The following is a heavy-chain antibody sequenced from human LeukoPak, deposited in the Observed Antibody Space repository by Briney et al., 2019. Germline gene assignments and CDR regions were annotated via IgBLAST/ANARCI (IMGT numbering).Heavy chain of an antibody. CDR3: ARGYSRRGLWFRESIQYYFGY. Sequence: GASVKVSCKASGYTFTSYDINWVRQATGQGLEWMGWMNPNSGNTGYAQKFQGRVTMTRNTSISTAYMELSSLRSEDTAVYYCARGYSRRGLWFRESIQYYFGYWGQGTLVTVSS. D-gene: IGHD3-10*01. V-gene: IGHV1-8*01. J-gene: IGHJ4*02. CDR2: MNPNSGNT. CDR1: GYTFTSYD.